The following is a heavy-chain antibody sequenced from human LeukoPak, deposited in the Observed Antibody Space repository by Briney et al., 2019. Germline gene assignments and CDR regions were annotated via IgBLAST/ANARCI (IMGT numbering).Heavy chain of an antibody. D-gene: IGHD2-15*01. CDR2: ISYDGSNK. CDR1: GFTFRNYG. Sequence: PGGSPRLSCAASGFTFRNYGMHWVRQAPGKGLEWVAVISYDGSNKYYADSVKGRFTISRDNSKRTLFLQTDSLRGEDTAVYYCANGGYYSLDSWGQGTLVTVSS. CDR3: ANGGYYSLDS. V-gene: IGHV3-30*18. J-gene: IGHJ4*02.